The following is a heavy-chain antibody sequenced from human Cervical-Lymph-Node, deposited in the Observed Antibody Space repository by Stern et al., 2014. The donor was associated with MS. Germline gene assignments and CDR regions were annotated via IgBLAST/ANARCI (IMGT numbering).Heavy chain of an antibody. Sequence: VQLVESGGGVVQPGRSLRLTCTVSGFTFSSYGMHWVRQAPGKGLEWASVISYDGSDTYYAESVKGRFTISRYNTKNTLYLEMRRLRREDTAVYYCVKRGITEVRGVRLGDYWGPGTLVIVSS. J-gene: IGHJ4*02. CDR1: GFTFSSYG. CDR3: VKRGITEVRGVRLGDY. D-gene: IGHD3-10*01. V-gene: IGHV3-30*18. CDR2: ISYDGSDT.